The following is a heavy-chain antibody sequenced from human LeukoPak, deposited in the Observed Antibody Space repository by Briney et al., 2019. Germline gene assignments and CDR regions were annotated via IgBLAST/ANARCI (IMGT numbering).Heavy chain of an antibody. CDR1: GYDFAHN. CDR3: VVSVQAAAIPAFDS. J-gene: IGHJ4*02. CDR2: INPKNGGT. V-gene: IGHV1-2*02. Sequence: ASVKVSCKASGYDFAHNIHWVRQAPGQGHEFMGWINPKNGGTKYAQNFQGRVTMTRDTSISTVYMELSSLGSDDTAVYYCVVSVQAAAIPAFDSWGQGTLVTVSS. D-gene: IGHD6-25*01.